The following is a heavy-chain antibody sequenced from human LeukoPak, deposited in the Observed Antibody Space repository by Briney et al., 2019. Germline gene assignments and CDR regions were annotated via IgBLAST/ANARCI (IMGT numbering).Heavy chain of an antibody. CDR2: ISGSGDST. CDR1: GFTFSNYA. Sequence: PGGSLRLSCAASGFTFSNYAMSWVRQAPGKGLEWVSAISGSGDSTYYADSVKGRFTISRDNSKNTLYLQMNSLRAEDTAVYYCAKSHRGYAPRRTYYYYMDVWGKGTTVTVSS. J-gene: IGHJ6*03. V-gene: IGHV3-23*01. CDR3: AKSHRGYAPRRTYYYYMDV. D-gene: IGHD5-12*01.